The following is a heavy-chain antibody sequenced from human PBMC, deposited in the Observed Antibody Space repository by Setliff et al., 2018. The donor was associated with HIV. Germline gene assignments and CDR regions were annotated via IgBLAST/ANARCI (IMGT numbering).Heavy chain of an antibody. D-gene: IGHD3-10*01. J-gene: IGHJ4*02. CDR3: ARTGFTMVRGVIITPVDFDY. Sequence: PSETLSLTCTVYGGSISSSNFYWVWIRQSPGKGLEWIGYIHYSGSSNYNPSLKSRVSISLDTSKKQVSLKLNSVTAADTAVYYCARTGFTMVRGVIITPVDFDYWGQGTLVTAPQ. CDR2: IHYSGSS. V-gene: IGHV4-61*05. CDR1: GGSISSSNFY.